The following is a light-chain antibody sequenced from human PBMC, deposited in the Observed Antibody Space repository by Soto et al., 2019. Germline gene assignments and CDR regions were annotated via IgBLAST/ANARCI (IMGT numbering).Light chain of an antibody. J-gene: IGKJ1*01. CDR2: GAS. CDR1: QSFSSSY. CDR3: QQYGSSPGT. V-gene: IGKV3-20*01. Sequence: EIVLTQSPGTLSLSPGERATLSCRASQSFSSSYLAWYQQKPGQAPGLLIYGASSRATGIPDRFSGSGSGTDFTLTISRLEPEDFAVYYCQQYGSSPGTFGQGTKVDIK.